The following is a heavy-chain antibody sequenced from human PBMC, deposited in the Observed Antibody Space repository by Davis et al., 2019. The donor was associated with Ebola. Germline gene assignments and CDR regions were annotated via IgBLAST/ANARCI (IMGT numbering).Heavy chain of an antibody. Sequence: PGGSLRLSCTVSGGSISGYYWSWIRQPAGKGLEFIGRIYPSGSTNYKPSLKGRVTMSIDTSNNQFSLKVNSVTAADTAIYYYARGVWLGDNWFDPWGQGIPVTVSS. V-gene: IGHV4-4*07. CDR1: GGSISGYY. D-gene: IGHD6-19*01. CDR2: IYPSGST. CDR3: ARGVWLGDNWFDP. J-gene: IGHJ5*02.